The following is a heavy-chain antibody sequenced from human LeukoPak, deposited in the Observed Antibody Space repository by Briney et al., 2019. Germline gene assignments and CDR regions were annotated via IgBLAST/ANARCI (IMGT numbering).Heavy chain of an antibody. Sequence: PSETLSLTCTVSGGSIRSYYWSWIRQPPGKGLEWIGYIYYSGSTNYNPSLKSRVTISVDTSKNQFSLKLSSVTAADTAVYYCARDAPYCGGDCYYDLWGRGTLVTVSS. D-gene: IGHD2-21*01. J-gene: IGHJ2*01. CDR1: GGSIRSYY. CDR2: IYYSGST. V-gene: IGHV4-59*01. CDR3: ARDAPYCGGDCYYDL.